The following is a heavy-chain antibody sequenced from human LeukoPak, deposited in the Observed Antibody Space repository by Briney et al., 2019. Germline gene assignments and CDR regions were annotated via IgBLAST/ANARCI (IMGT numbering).Heavy chain of an antibody. D-gene: IGHD6-19*01. J-gene: IGHJ4*02. CDR1: GGSITSSGFH. CDR2: FSYSGDT. V-gene: IGHV4-39*07. CDR3: ARVWGPPGIAVAGTFDY. Sequence: SETLSLTCAVSGGSITSSGFHWGWIRQPPGKGLEWIGSFSYSGDTYYNPSLKSRITISRDMSKNQFFLKVRSVTAADTAVYYCARVWGPPGIAVAGTFDYWGQGTLVTVSS.